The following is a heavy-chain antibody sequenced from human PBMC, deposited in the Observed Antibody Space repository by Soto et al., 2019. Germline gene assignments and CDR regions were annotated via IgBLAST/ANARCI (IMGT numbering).Heavy chain of an antibody. D-gene: IGHD1-7*01. J-gene: IGHJ4*02. CDR1: GGTFSSYA. CDR3: ARDPLELTHLFDY. V-gene: IGHV1-69*06. CDR2: IIPIFGTA. Sequence: GASVKVSCKASGGTFSSYAISWVRQAPGQGLEWMGGIIPIFGTANYAQKFQGRVTITADKSTSTAYMELSSLRSEDTAVYYCARDPLELTHLFDYWGQGTRVTVSS.